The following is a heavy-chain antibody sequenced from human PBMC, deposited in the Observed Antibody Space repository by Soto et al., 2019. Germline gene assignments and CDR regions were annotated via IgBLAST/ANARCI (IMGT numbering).Heavy chain of an antibody. D-gene: IGHD2-21*02. CDR2: IIPIFGTA. CDR1: GGTFSSYA. J-gene: IGHJ3*02. Sequence: QVQLVQSGAEVKKPGSSVKVSCKASGGTFSSYAISWVRQAPGQGLEWMGGIIPIFGTANYAQKFQGRVTITADESTSTAYMELSSLRSEDTAVYYCARDWSGGNSFANAFDIWGQGTMVTVSS. V-gene: IGHV1-69*01. CDR3: ARDWSGGNSFANAFDI.